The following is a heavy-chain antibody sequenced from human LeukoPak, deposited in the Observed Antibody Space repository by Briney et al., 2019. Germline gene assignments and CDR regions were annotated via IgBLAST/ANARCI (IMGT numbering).Heavy chain of an antibody. J-gene: IGHJ3*02. CDR1: GYTFTSYA. D-gene: IGHD2-15*01. CDR2: INAGNGNT. Sequence: ASVKVSCKASGYTFTSYAMHWVRQAPGQRLEWMGWINAGNGNTKYSQKFQGRVTITRDTSASTAYMELSSLRSEDTVVYYCAREGLYCSGGSCYSNAFDIWGQGTMVTVSS. CDR3: AREGLYCSGGSCYSNAFDI. V-gene: IGHV1-3*01.